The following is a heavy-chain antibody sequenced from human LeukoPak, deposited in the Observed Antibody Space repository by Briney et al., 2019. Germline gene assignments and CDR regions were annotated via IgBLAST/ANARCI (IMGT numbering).Heavy chain of an antibody. CDR3: AKGSSAWNEVFHFDY. J-gene: IGHJ4*02. V-gene: IGHV3-9*03. CDR1: GLTFDDYA. D-gene: IGHD1-1*01. Sequence: GGSLRLSCAASGLTFDDYAMHWVRQAPGKGLEWVSAINWNSGNIGYADSVKGRFTISRDNAKNSLYLQMNSLRAEDMALYCCAKGSSAWNEVFHFDYWGQGTLVTVSS. CDR2: INWNSGNI.